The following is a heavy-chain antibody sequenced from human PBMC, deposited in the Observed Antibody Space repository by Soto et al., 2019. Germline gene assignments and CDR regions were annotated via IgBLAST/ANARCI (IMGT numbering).Heavy chain of an antibody. CDR2: INPSGGST. Sequence: ASVKVSCKASGYTFTSYYMHWVRQAPGQGLEWMGIINPSGGSTSYAQKFQGRVTMTRDTSTSTVYMELSSLRSEDTAVCYCARDPFYSVIAVAGSNFDYWGQGTLVTVSS. V-gene: IGHV1-46*01. CDR1: GYTFTSYY. CDR3: ARDPFYSVIAVAGSNFDY. J-gene: IGHJ4*02. D-gene: IGHD6-13*01.